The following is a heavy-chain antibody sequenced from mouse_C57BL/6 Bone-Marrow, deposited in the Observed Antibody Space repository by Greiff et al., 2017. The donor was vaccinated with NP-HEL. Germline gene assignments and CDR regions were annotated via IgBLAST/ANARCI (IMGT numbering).Heavy chain of an antibody. D-gene: IGHD4-1*01. CDR1: GYTFTSYG. J-gene: IGHJ3*01. Sequence: QVQLKQSGAELARPGASVKLSCKASGYTFTSYGISWVKQRTGQGLEWIGEIYPRSGNTYYNEKFKGKATLTADKSSSTAYMELRSLTSEDSAVYFCARHWDGRLVAYWGQGTLVTVSA. V-gene: IGHV1-81*01. CDR2: IYPRSGNT. CDR3: ARHWDGRLVAY.